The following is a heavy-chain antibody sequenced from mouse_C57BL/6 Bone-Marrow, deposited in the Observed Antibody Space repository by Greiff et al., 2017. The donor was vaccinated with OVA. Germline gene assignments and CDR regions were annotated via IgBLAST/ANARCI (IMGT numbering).Heavy chain of an antibody. J-gene: IGHJ4*01. CDR2: ISDGGSYT. V-gene: IGHV5-4*01. CDR3: AREDEDYAMDY. Sequence: EVKLMESGGGLVKPGGSLKLSCAASGFTFSSYAMSWVRQTPEKRLEWVATISDGGSYTYYPDNVKGRFTISRDYAKNNLYLQMSHLKSEDTAMYYCAREDEDYAMDYWGQGTSVTVSS. CDR1: GFTFSSYA.